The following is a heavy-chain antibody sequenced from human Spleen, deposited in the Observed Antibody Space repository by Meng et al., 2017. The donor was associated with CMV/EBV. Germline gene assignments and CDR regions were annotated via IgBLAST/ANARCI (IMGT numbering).Heavy chain of an antibody. D-gene: IGHD3-3*01. CDR1: GFTFDDYT. CDR2: ISWDGGTT. J-gene: IGHJ5*02. CDR3: AKEASNYDFWSGYYTGGLDP. Sequence: RLSCAASGFTFDDYTMHWVRQAPGKGLEWVSLISWDGGTTYYADSVKGRFTISRDNTKNSLYLQMNILRTEDTALYYCAKEASNYDFWSGYYTGGLDPWGQGTLVTVSS. V-gene: IGHV3-43*01.